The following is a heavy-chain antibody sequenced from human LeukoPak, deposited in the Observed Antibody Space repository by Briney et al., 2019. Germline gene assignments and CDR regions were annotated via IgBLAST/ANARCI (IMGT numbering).Heavy chain of an antibody. D-gene: IGHD1-1*01. J-gene: IGHJ3*02. Sequence: GGSLRLPCAASGFTFSGYSMNWVRQAPGKGLEWVSYISSSSSVLHYADSVKGRFTISRDNAKKSLYLQMNSLRDEDTAVYYCVRETMYAFDMWGQGTIVTVSS. CDR1: GFTFSGYS. CDR3: VRETMYAFDM. CDR2: ISSSSSVL. V-gene: IGHV3-48*02.